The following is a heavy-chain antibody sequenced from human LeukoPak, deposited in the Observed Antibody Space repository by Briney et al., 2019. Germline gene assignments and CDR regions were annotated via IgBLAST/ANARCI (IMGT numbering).Heavy chain of an antibody. CDR2: INSDGSST. CDR1: GFTFSSYW. Sequence: GGSLRLSCAASGFTFSSYWMHWVRQAPGKGLVWVSRINSDGSSTSYADPVKGRFTISRDNAKNTLYLQMNSLRAEDTAVYYCARVRLVLRFRHFDYWGQGTLVTVSS. D-gene: IGHD1-1*01. V-gene: IGHV3-74*01. J-gene: IGHJ4*02. CDR3: ARVRLVLRFRHFDY.